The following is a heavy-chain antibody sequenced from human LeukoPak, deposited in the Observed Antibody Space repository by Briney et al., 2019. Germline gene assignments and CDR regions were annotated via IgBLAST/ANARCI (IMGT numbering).Heavy chain of an antibody. CDR3: VRGHTLLTD. D-gene: IGHD3-16*01. V-gene: IGHV3-11*05. CDR2: ISSTSSYT. J-gene: IGHJ4*02. Sequence: PGGSLRLSCAASGFTFSDSYMSWIRQAPGKGLECVSYISSTSSYTNYADSVKGRFTISRDNAKSSLYVQMNSMRAEDTAVYYCVRGHTLLTDWGQGTLVTVSS. CDR1: GFTFSDSY.